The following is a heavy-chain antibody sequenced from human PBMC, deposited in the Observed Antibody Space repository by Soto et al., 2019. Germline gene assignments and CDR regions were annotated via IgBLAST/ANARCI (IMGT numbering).Heavy chain of an antibody. CDR3: ARQFPYYYYGMDV. J-gene: IGHJ6*02. D-gene: IGHD2-21*01. CDR2: IDPSDSYT. CDR1: GYSFTSYW. Sequence: PVGSLKISGNGSGYSFTSYWISWVRQMPGKGLEWMGRIDPSDSYTNYSPSFQGHVTISADKSISTAYLQWSSLKASDTAMYYCARQFPYYYYGMDVWGQGTTVTVSS. V-gene: IGHV5-10-1*01.